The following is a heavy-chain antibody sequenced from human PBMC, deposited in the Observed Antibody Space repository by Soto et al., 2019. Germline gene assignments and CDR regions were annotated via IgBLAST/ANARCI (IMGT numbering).Heavy chain of an antibody. CDR3: AKDEVSFEY. CDR1: A. V-gene: IGHV3-23*01. CDR2: ISGSGGST. Sequence: ARRMVRQAPGKGLESVSAISGSGGSTYYAVSVKGRFTISRDNSKNTLYLQMNSLSALDTAVYYCAKDEVSFEYWVQGTLVTVSS. J-gene: IGHJ4*02.